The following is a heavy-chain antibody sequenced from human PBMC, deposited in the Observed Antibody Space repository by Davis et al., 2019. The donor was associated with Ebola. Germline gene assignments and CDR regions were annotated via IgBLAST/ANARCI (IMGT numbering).Heavy chain of an antibody. CDR1: GGSFSGYY. Sequence: SETLSLTCAVYGGSFSGYYWSWIRQPPGKGLEWIGEIIHSGSTNYNPSLKSRVTISVDTSKNQFSLKLSSVTAADTAVYYCAKDLLDTMIVVVITTWGFDYWGQGTLVTVSS. CDR2: IIHSGST. J-gene: IGHJ4*02. D-gene: IGHD3-22*01. V-gene: IGHV4-34*12. CDR3: AKDLLDTMIVVVITTWGFDY.